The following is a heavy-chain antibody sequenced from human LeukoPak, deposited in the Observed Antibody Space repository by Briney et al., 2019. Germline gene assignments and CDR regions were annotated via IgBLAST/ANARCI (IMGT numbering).Heavy chain of an antibody. CDR1: GFTFSSYS. CDR2: ISSSSSYI. J-gene: IGHJ4*02. D-gene: IGHD6-13*01. CDR3: ASQGFIAAAEDY. Sequence: GGSLRLSCAASGFTFSSYSMNWVRQAPGKGLEGVSSISSSSSYIYYADSVKGRFTISRDNAKNSLYLQMNSLRAEDTAVYYCASQGFIAAAEDYWGQGTLVTVSS. V-gene: IGHV3-21*01.